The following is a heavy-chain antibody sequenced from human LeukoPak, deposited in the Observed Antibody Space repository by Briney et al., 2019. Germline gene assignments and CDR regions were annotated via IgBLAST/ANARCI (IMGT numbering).Heavy chain of an antibody. V-gene: IGHV3-7*01. Sequence: PGGSLRLSCAASGFTFSSYGMSWVRQAPGKGLEWVANINENGSEKKYLDSVKGRFTISRDNAKNSLYLQMNSLRAEDTAVYYCARDEYNWNVDAFDIWGQGTVVTVSS. CDR2: INENGSEK. CDR1: GFTFSSYG. CDR3: ARDEYNWNVDAFDI. D-gene: IGHD1-20*01. J-gene: IGHJ3*02.